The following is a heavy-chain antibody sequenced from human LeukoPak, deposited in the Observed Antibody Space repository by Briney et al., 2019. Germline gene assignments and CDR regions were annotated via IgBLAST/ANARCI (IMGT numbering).Heavy chain of an antibody. CDR2: IPYDGSNK. CDR1: GFTFSSYA. J-gene: IGHJ4*02. V-gene: IGHV3-30-3*01. D-gene: IGHD6-13*01. CDR3: ARDPYGGAAAAEDVYFDY. Sequence: GGYLRLSCAASGFTFSSYAMHSVRQAPGKGVEWVAVIPYDGSNKYYADSVKGRFTISRDNYKNTLYLQMNSLRAEDTAVYYCARDPYGGAAAAEDVYFDYWGQGTLVTVSS.